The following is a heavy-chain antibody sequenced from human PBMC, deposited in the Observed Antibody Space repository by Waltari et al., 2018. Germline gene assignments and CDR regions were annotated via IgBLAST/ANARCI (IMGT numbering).Heavy chain of an antibody. J-gene: IGHJ4*02. V-gene: IGHV3-23*01. Sequence: EVQLLESGGGLVQPGGSLRLSCAASGFTFISYAMSWVRQAQGKGLEWVASMRAPGLTPFDADSVKGRCSISRDNSKNTLYLQINGLRADDTAVYYCAKVGGIAAAEFQFDFWGRGTLVTVSS. CDR1: GFTFISYA. D-gene: IGHD6-13*01. CDR2: MRAPGLTP. CDR3: AKVGGIAAAEFQFDF.